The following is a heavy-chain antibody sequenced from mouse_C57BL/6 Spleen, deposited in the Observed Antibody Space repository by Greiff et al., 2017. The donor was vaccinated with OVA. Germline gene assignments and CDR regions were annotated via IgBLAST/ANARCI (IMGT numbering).Heavy chain of an antibody. Sequence: EVHLVESGPELVKPGASVKISCKASGYSFTGYYMNWVKQSPEKSLEWIGEINPSTGGTTYNQKFKAKATLTVDKSSSTAYMQLKSLTSEDSAVYYCARLGRAFDYWGQGTTLTVSS. CDR2: INPSTGGT. J-gene: IGHJ2*01. V-gene: IGHV1-42*01. CDR3: ARLGRAFDY. D-gene: IGHD3-1*01. CDR1: GYSFTGYY.